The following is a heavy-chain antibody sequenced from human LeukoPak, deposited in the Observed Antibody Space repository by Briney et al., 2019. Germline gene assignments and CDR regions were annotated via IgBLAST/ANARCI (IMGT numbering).Heavy chain of an antibody. D-gene: IGHD4-17*01. V-gene: IGHV3-7*01. CDR3: ARDGHGVPLDY. CDR1: GFTFSSYW. Sequence: GGSLRLSCAASGFTFSSYWMSWVRQAPGKGLEWVANIKQDGSEKYYVDSVKGRFTISRDNAKNSLYLQMNSLRAEDTALYYCARDGHGVPLDYWGQGTLVTVSP. CDR2: IKQDGSEK. J-gene: IGHJ4*02.